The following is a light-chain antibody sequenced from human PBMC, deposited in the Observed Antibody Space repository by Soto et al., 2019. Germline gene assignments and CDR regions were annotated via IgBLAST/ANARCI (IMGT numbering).Light chain of an antibody. CDR3: QQFSSYPLT. V-gene: IGKV3-20*01. CDR1: QSVSSSH. J-gene: IGKJ4*01. Sequence: EIVLTQSPGTLSLSPGERATLSCRASQSVSSSHIAWYQQKPGQSPRLLIDGASSRASGIPDRFSGGGSGTDFTLTISRLEPEDFAVYYCQQFSSYPLTFGGGTKVDIK. CDR2: GAS.